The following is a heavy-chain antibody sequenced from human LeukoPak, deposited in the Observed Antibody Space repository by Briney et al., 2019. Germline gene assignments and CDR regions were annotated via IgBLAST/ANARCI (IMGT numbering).Heavy chain of an antibody. Sequence: SETLSLTCTVSGGSISSGDYYWSWIRQPPGKGLEWIGYFYYTGSTNYNPSLKSRVTMFMDASKNQFSLKLTSVTAADTAVYYCATLRGSSGWYDCWGQGTLVTVSS. J-gene: IGHJ5*01. CDR2: FYYTGST. V-gene: IGHV4-61*08. D-gene: IGHD6-19*01. CDR3: ATLRGSSGWYDC. CDR1: GGSISSGDYY.